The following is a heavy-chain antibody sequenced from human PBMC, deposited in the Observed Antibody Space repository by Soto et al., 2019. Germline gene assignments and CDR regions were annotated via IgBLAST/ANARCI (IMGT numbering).Heavy chain of an antibody. CDR1: GGSIISYY. CDR2: IYYSGST. J-gene: IGHJ4*02. D-gene: IGHD4-17*01. CDR3: ARDLRLDY. Sequence: QVQLQESGPGLVTPSETLSLTCTVSGGSIISYYWSWIRQHQGKGLEWIGYIYYSGSTNYNPSLKSRVPISVDTSKNQFSLKLSSVTAADTAVYYCARDLRLDYGCQGTLVTVSS. V-gene: IGHV4-59*01.